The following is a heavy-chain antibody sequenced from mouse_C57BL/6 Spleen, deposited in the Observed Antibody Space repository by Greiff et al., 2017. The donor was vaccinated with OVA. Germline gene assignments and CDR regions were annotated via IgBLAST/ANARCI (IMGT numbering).Heavy chain of an antibody. CDR1: GYAFTSSW. V-gene: IGHV1-53*01. CDR3: AREDCDY. CDR2: INPRNGGT. Sequence: QVQLQQPGTELVKPGASVKLSCKASGYAFTSSWMHWVKQRPGKGLEWIGKINPRNGGTNYNGKFKGKATLTVDKSSSTAYMQLSSLTSEDSAVYCCAREDCDYWGQGTTLTVSS. J-gene: IGHJ2*01.